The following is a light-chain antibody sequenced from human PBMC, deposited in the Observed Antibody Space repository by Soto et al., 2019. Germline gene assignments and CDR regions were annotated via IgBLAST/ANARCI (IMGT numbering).Light chain of an antibody. J-gene: IGLJ3*02. Sequence: QSALTQPASVSGSPGQSITISCTGTSSDVGGYNFVSWYQQHPGKAPKLMIYEVSNRPSGVSNRFSGSKSGNTASLTISGLQAEDEADYYCSSNTISSTLEVFGGGTKLTVL. CDR3: SSNTISSTLEV. V-gene: IGLV2-14*01. CDR2: EVS. CDR1: SSDVGGYNF.